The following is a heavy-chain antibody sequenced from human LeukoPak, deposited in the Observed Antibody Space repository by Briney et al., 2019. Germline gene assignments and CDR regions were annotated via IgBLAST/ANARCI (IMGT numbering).Heavy chain of an antibody. CDR1: GFTFSSYA. CDR3: AKAPRHFDWLSVDY. J-gene: IGHJ4*02. Sequence: PGGSLRPSCAPSGFTFSSYAMSWVRQAPGEGREWVSAMNGSGGSTYYANSVKGRFTISRDNSKNTLYLQMSSLRAEDTAVYYCAKAPRHFDWLSVDYWGQGTLVTVSS. D-gene: IGHD3-9*01. CDR2: MNGSGGST. V-gene: IGHV3-23*01.